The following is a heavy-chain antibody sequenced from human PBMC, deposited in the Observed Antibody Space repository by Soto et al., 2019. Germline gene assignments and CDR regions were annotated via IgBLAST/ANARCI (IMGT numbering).Heavy chain of an antibody. V-gene: IGHV3-23*01. CDR1: GFTFSNYA. D-gene: IGHD6-25*01. J-gene: IGHJ4*02. CDR3: AKFFVGTGGSSGWPWYFDH. Sequence: VGSLRLSCAASGFTFSNYAMSWVRQAPGKGLEWVSAISGSGGTTYNADSVKGRFTISRDNSKNTLYLQMDSLRAEDTAVYYCAKFFVGTGGSSGWPWYFDHWGQGTLVSVSS. CDR2: ISGSGGTT.